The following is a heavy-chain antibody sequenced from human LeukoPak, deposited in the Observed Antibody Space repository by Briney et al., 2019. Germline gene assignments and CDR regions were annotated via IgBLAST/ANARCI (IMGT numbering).Heavy chain of an antibody. CDR3: ARERCISTSCSHGMDV. V-gene: IGHV3-74*01. CDR2: INSDGSST. J-gene: IGHJ6*02. CDR1: GFTFSSYW. D-gene: IGHD2-2*01. Sequence: RGSLRLSCVASGFTFSSYWMNWVRQAPGKGLVWVARINSDGSSTTDADSVRGRFTISRDNAKNTLYLQMNSLRAEDTAVYYCARERCISTSCSHGMDVWGQGTTVTVSS.